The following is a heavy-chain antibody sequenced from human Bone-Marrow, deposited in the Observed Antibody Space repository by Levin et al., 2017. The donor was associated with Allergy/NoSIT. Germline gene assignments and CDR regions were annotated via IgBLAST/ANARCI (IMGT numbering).Heavy chain of an antibody. CDR1: GGSISSGDYY. CDR3: ARVEVSYCDGDCFTNWLDA. J-gene: IGHJ5*02. CDR2: TYYIGTT. Sequence: SETLSLTCTVSGGSISSGDYYWTWIRQSPGQGLEWIGYTYYIGTTYYNPSLKSRLTISVDTSKNQFSLKLSSVTAADPAVYYCARVEVSYCDGDCFTNWLDAWGQGTLVTVSS. V-gene: IGHV4-30-4*01. D-gene: IGHD2-21*02.